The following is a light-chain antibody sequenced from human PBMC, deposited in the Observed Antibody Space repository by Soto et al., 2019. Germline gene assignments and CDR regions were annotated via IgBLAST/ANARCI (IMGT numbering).Light chain of an antibody. CDR3: QQYNNRPT. J-gene: IGKJ1*01. CDR1: QSVSSSY. CDR2: DAS. Sequence: IGLAQARSTLSLSTGGRSTLSFLASQSVSSSYLVWYQQKPGQAPRVLIYDASNRATGIPARFSGSGSGTDFTLTIGSLPSEDFAFYYCQQYNNRPTFGQGTKVEIK. V-gene: IGKV3D-20*02.